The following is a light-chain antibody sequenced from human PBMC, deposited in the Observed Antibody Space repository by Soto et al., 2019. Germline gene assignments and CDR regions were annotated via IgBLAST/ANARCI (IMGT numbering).Light chain of an antibody. Sequence: DIQMTQSPSSLSASVGDRVTITRRASQSISNYLNWYQQKPGKAPNLLIYAVSSLRSGVPSRFSGSGSGTDFTLTISSLQPEDFATYYCQQSYSTARTFGQGTKLEIK. CDR2: AVS. CDR3: QQSYSTART. CDR1: QSISNY. J-gene: IGKJ2*01. V-gene: IGKV1-39*01.